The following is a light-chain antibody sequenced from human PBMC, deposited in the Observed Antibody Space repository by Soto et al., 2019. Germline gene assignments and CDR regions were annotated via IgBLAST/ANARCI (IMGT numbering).Light chain of an antibody. Sequence: EIVLTQSPGTLSLSPGERATLSCRASQSINNNYLAWYQQKRGQAPRLLIYGASSKATGIPYRFSGSGSGTDFTLTISRLQPEDFAVYYCLQYGGSPRTFGQGTKGEIK. CDR2: GAS. V-gene: IGKV3-20*01. CDR1: QSINNNY. CDR3: LQYGGSPRT. J-gene: IGKJ1*01.